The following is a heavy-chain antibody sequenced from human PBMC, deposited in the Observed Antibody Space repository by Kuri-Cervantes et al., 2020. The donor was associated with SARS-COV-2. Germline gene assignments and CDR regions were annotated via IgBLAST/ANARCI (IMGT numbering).Heavy chain of an antibody. J-gene: IGHJ4*02. D-gene: IGHD3-22*01. CDR2: IWYDGSNK. Sequence: GGSLRLSCAASGFTFSSYGMHWVRQAPGKGLEWVAVIWYDGSNKYYADSVKGRFTISRDNAKNSLYLQMNSLRDEDTAVYYCARDQTYYYDSSGYPGDYWGQGTLVTVSS. CDR1: GFTFSSYG. V-gene: IGHV3-33*08. CDR3: ARDQTYYYDSSGYPGDY.